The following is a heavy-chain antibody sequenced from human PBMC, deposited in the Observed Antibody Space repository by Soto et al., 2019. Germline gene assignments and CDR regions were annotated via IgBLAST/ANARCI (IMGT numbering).Heavy chain of an antibody. V-gene: IGHV3-30*18. Sequence: PGGSLRLSCAASGFTFSSYGMHWVRQAPGKGLEWVAVISYDGSNKYYADSVKGRFTISRDNSKNTLYLQMNSLRAEDTAVYYCAKDSRVARVFDYWGQGTLVIVSS. CDR2: ISYDGSNK. CDR3: AKDSRVARVFDY. CDR1: GFTFSSYG. J-gene: IGHJ4*02. D-gene: IGHD2-21*01.